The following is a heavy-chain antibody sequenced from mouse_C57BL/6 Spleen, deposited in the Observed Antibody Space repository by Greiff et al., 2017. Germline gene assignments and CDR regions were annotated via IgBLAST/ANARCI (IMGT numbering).Heavy chain of an antibody. V-gene: IGHV1-39*01. CDR1: GYSFTDYN. J-gene: IGHJ2*01. D-gene: IGHD2-4*01. CDR2: INPNYGTT. CDR3: ARSPRAIYYERYFDY. Sequence: VQLKESGPELVKPGASVKISCKASGYSFTDYNMNWVKQSNGKSLEWIGVINPNYGTTSYNQKFKGKATLTVDQSSSTAYMQLNSLTSEDAAVDYCARSPRAIYYERYFDYWGQGTTLTVSS.